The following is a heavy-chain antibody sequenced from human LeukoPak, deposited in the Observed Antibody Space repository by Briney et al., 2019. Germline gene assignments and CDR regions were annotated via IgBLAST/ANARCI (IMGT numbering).Heavy chain of an antibody. CDR3: ASNTYYYDSSGYLEGNWFDP. CDR1: GGPISSYY. V-gene: IGHV4-59*08. D-gene: IGHD3-22*01. CDR2: IYYSGST. J-gene: IGHJ5*02. Sequence: SETLSLTCTVSGGPISSYYWSWIRQPPGKGLEWIGYIYYSGSTNYNPSLKSRVTISVDTSKNQFSLKLSSVTAADTAVYYCASNTYYYDSSGYLEGNWFDPWGQGTLVTVSS.